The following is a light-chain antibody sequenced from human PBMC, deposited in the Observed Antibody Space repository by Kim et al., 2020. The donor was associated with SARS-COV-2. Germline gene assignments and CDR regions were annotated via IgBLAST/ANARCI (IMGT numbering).Light chain of an antibody. CDR1: QDIRTD. Sequence: ASVGDRVTITCRASQDIRTDLGLYQQKAGKAPKVLIYGASTLHSGVPSRFSGSGSGTDFTLTISSLQPEDFATYYCLQDYIYPRAFGQGTKVDIK. CDR3: LQDYIYPRA. J-gene: IGKJ1*01. CDR2: GAS. V-gene: IGKV1-6*01.